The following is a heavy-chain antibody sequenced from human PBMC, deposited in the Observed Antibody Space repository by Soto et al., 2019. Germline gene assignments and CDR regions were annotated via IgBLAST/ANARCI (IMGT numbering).Heavy chain of an antibody. V-gene: IGHV3-53*04. D-gene: IGHD6-19*01. CDR3: ARGLSLRAVAADYFDY. Sequence: GGSLRLSCAASGFTVSSNYMSWVRQAPGKGLEWVSVIYSGGSTYYADSVKGRFTISRHNSKNTLYLQMNSLRAEDTAVYYCARGLSLRAVAADYFDYWGQGTLVTVSS. J-gene: IGHJ4*02. CDR2: IYSGGST. CDR1: GFTVSSNY.